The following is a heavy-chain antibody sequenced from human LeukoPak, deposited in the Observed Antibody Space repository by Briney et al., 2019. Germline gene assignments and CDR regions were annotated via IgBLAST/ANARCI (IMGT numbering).Heavy chain of an antibody. CDR1: GGTFSSYA. Sequence: SVKVSCKASGGTFSSYAISWVRQAPGQGLEWMGGIIPIFGTANYAQKFQGRVTITADKSTSTAYMELSSLRSEDTAVYYCARDRPWGAVAGTQDYYYYYMDVRGKGTTVTVSS. CDR3: ARDRPWGAVAGTQDYYYYYMDV. D-gene: IGHD6-19*01. J-gene: IGHJ6*03. V-gene: IGHV1-69*06. CDR2: IIPIFGTA.